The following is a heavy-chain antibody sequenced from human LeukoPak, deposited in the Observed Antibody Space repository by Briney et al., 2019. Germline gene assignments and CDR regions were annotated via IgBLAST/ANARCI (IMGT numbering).Heavy chain of an antibody. J-gene: IGHJ4*02. CDR1: GFTFSSYS. V-gene: IGHV3-9*01. CDR3: AKAAYYDILTGLGY. CDR2: ISWNSGSI. Sequence: GGSLRLSCAASGFTFSSYSMNWVRQAPGKGLEWVSGISWNSGSIGYADSVKGRFTISRDNAKNSLYLQMNSLRAEDTALYYCAKAAYYDILTGLGYWGQGTLVTVSS. D-gene: IGHD3-9*01.